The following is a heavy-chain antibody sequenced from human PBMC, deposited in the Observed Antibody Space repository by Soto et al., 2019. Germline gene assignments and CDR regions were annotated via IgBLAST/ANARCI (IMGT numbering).Heavy chain of an antibody. D-gene: IGHD2-8*02. J-gene: IGHJ4*02. Sequence: GASVKVSCKASGYTFTGYYMHWVRQAPGQGLEWMGWINPNSGGTNYAQKFQGRVTMTRDTSISTAYMELSRLRSDDTAVYYCARVKIPNLWVNTVGFDYCGQGTLVTVSS. CDR2: INPNSGGT. V-gene: IGHV1-2*02. CDR3: ARVKIPNLWVNTVGFDY. CDR1: GYTFTGYY.